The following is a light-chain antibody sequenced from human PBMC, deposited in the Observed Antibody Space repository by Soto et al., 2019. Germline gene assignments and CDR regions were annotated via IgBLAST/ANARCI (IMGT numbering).Light chain of an antibody. CDR3: QQYYSYPRT. Sequence: AIRMTQSPSSLSAYTGDRVTITCRASQGISSYLACYQQKPGKAPKLLIYAASTLQSGVPPRFSGSGSGTDFTLTISCLQSENFATYACQQYYSYPRTFGQGTKVDIK. J-gene: IGKJ1*01. CDR2: AAS. CDR1: QGISSY. V-gene: IGKV1-8*01.